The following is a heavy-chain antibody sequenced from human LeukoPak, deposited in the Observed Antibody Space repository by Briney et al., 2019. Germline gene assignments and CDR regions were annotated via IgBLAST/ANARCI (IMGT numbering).Heavy chain of an antibody. CDR2: ISGSGGST. Sequence: GGSLRLSCAASELTFSSYAMNWVRQAPGKGLEWVSGISGSGGSTHYSDSVKGRFTISRDNSKNTLYLQMNSLRAEDTAVYYCARRAGAYSHPYDYWGQGTLVTVSS. D-gene: IGHD4/OR15-4a*01. CDR1: ELTFSSYA. CDR3: ARRAGAYSHPYDY. V-gene: IGHV3-23*01. J-gene: IGHJ4*02.